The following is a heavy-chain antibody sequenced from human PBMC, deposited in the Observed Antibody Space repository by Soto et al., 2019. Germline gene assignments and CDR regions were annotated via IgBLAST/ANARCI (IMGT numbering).Heavy chain of an antibody. Sequence: ASVKVSCKASGYTFTNFGISWVRQAPGQGLEWMGWISAYNGNTNYAQKFQGRVTMTTDTSTSTAYMEVRSLRSEDTAVYYCASHSGSSPEGRYYYGMDVWGQGTTVTVSS. D-gene: IGHD1-26*01. V-gene: IGHV1-18*01. CDR1: GYTFTNFG. CDR3: ASHSGSSPEGRYYYGMDV. J-gene: IGHJ6*02. CDR2: ISAYNGNT.